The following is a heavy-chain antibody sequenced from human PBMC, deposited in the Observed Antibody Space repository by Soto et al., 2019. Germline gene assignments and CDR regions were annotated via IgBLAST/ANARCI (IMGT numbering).Heavy chain of an antibody. CDR2: INHSGST. D-gene: IGHD3-10*01. J-gene: IGHJ6*02. CDR3: ARYGSGRIWGYDYYGMDV. Sequence: QVQLQQWGAGLLKPSETLSLTCAVYGGSFSGYYWSWIRQPPGKGLEWIGEINHSGSTNYNPSLKSRVTISVDTSKNQFSLKLSSVTAADTAVYYCARYGSGRIWGYDYYGMDVWGQGTTVTVSS. CDR1: GGSFSGYY. V-gene: IGHV4-34*01.